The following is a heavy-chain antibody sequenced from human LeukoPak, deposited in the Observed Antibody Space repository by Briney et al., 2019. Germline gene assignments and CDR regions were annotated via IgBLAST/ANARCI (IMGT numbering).Heavy chain of an antibody. V-gene: IGHV4-34*01. J-gene: IGHJ4*02. Sequence: PSETLSLTCAVYGGSFSGYYWSWIRQPPGKGLEWIGEINRSGSTNYNPSLKSRVTISVDASKNQFSLKLSSVTAADTAVYYCARGRVYYGSGTTATYFDYWGQGTLVTVSS. CDR1: GGSFSGYY. D-gene: IGHD3-10*01. CDR3: ARGRVYYGSGTTATYFDY. CDR2: INRSGST.